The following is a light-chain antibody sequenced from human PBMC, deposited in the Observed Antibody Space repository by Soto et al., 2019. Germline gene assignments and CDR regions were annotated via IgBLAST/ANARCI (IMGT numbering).Light chain of an antibody. V-gene: IGKV3-15*01. CDR1: QSISRT. Sequence: EIVLTQSPAPLSVSPGEGLTLSCRASQSISRTLAWYQQRPGQAPRLLIYGASSRATGVPARFSGSGSGTEFTLTISSLQSEDFALYYCQQYNDWPLTFGGGTKVDIK. CDR3: QQYNDWPLT. CDR2: GAS. J-gene: IGKJ4*01.